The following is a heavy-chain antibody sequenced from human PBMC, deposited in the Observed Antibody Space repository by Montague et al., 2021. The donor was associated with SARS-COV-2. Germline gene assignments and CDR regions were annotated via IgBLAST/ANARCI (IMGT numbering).Heavy chain of an antibody. Sequence: SQTLSLTCTVSGGSISSSSYYWGWLRQPPGKGLEWIGSIYYSGSTYYNPSLKSRVTISGDTSKNQFSLKLSSVTAADTAVYYCARHFKVTFVRWLQPRGGFDYWGQGTLVTVSS. D-gene: IGHD5-24*01. J-gene: IGHJ4*02. V-gene: IGHV4-39*01. CDR1: GGSISSSSYY. CDR3: ARHFKVTFVRWLQPRGGFDY. CDR2: IYYSGST.